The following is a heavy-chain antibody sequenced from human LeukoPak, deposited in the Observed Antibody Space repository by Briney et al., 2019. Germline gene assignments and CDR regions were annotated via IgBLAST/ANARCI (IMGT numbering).Heavy chain of an antibody. CDR1: GFTFSSYS. CDR3: ARSMGLIRYFDWLSRVDAFDI. J-gene: IGHJ3*02. Sequence: GGSLRLSCAASGFTFSSYSMNWVRQAPGKGLEWVSSISSSSSYIYYADSVKGRFTISRDNAKNSLYLQMNSLRAEDTAVYYCARSMGLIRYFDWLSRVDAFDIWGQGTMVTVSS. D-gene: IGHD3-9*01. V-gene: IGHV3-21*01. CDR2: ISSSSSYI.